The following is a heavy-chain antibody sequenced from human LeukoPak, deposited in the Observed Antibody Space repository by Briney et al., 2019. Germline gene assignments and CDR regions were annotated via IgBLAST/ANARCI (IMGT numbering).Heavy chain of an antibody. J-gene: IGHJ4*02. V-gene: IGHV1-18*01. CDR2: ISAYNGNT. Sequence: GASVRVSCKASGYTFTSYGISWVRQAPGQGLEWMGWISAYNGNTNYAQQLQGRVTMTPDTSTSTAYMELRSLRSDDTAVYYCARGGWDDYVWGSYRYFDYWGQGTLVTVSS. D-gene: IGHD3-16*02. CDR1: GYTFTSYG. CDR3: ARGGWDDYVWGSYRYFDY.